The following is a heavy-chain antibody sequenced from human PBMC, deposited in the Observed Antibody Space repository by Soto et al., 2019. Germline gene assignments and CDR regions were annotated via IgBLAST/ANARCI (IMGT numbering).Heavy chain of an antibody. CDR2: IIPILGIA. Sequence: QVQLVQSGAEVKKPGSSVKVSCKASGGTFSSYTISWVRQAPGQGLEWMGRIIPILGIANYAQKFQGRVTITADKSTSTAYMELSSLRSEDTAVYYCASEQQLLYGMDVWGQGTTVTVSS. D-gene: IGHD6-13*01. V-gene: IGHV1-69*02. CDR3: ASEQQLLYGMDV. CDR1: GGTFSSYT. J-gene: IGHJ6*02.